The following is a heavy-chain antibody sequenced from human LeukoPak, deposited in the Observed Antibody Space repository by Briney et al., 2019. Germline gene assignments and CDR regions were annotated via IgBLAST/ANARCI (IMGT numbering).Heavy chain of an antibody. CDR3: ARTTSLTASGYDY. CDR2: INPNTGDR. CDR1: GYTFTNYH. Sequence: ASLKVSCKASGYTFTNYHINWVRQAPGQGLEWMGWINPNTGDRGYAQKFQGRVSITSDTSISTAYLELGSPRSEDTAVYFCARTTSLTASGYDYWGQGTLVTVSS. D-gene: IGHD4-17*01. J-gene: IGHJ4*02. V-gene: IGHV1-8*03.